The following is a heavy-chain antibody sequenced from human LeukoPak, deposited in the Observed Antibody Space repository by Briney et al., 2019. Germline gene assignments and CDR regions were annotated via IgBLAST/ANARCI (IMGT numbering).Heavy chain of an antibody. D-gene: IGHD3-10*01. CDR3: ASGPHGSGSYDS. J-gene: IGHJ4*02. CDR1: GGSISSYY. V-gene: IGHV4-4*07. CDR2: IYTSGST. Sequence: SETLSLTCTVSGGSISSYYWSWIRQPAGKGLEWIGRIYTSGSTTYNPSLKSRVTMSVDTSKNQFSLKLSSVTAADTAVYYCASGPHGSGSYDSWGQGTLVTVSS.